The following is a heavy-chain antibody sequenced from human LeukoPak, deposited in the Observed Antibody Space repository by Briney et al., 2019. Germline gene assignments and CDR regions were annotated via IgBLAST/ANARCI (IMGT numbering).Heavy chain of an antibody. CDR1: GFTFSSYG. Sequence: GGSLRLSCAASGFTFSSYGMHWVRQAPGKGLEWVAVISYDGSNKYYADSVKGRFTISRDNSKNTLYLQMNSLRAEDTAVYYCAKDLFRMIVVVNPLDYWGQGTLVTVSS. CDR3: AKDLFRMIVVVNPLDY. D-gene: IGHD3-22*01. J-gene: IGHJ4*02. V-gene: IGHV3-30*18. CDR2: ISYDGSNK.